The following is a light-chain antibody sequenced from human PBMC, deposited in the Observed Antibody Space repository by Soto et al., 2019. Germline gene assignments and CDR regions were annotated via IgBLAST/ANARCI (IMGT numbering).Light chain of an antibody. CDR3: SSYTSSSTL. Sequence: QSVLTQAPSASGTPGQRVTISCSGSSSNIGSDSVNWYQQLPGKAPRLMIYEVSDRPSGISSRFSGSKSGNTASLTISGLQTEDEADYYCSSYTSSSTLFGAGTKVTVL. CDR1: SSNIGSDS. J-gene: IGLJ1*01. CDR2: EVS. V-gene: IGLV2-14*01.